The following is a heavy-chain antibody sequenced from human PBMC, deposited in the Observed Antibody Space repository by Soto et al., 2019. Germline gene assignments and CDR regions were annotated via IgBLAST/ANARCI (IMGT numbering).Heavy chain of an antibody. CDR2: IHQSGST. CDR3: ARPYSACNHLGQRRDAFDL. J-gene: IGHJ2*01. CDR1: GYCINAGPY. V-gene: IGHV4-38-2*01. D-gene: IGHD1-26*01. Sequence: WKDLALTFAVYGYCINAGPYWGGVRQTPGKGLEWIGVIHQSGSTRYNPSLRSRVSMSMEASKNQISLTLNSVAAPDTALYFSARPYSACNHLGQRRDAFDL.